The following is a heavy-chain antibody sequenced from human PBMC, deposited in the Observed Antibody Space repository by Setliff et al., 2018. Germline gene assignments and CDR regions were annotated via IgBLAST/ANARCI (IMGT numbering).Heavy chain of an antibody. CDR3: ARAGVLGPNTRWLDS. D-gene: IGHD3-10*01. CDR2: INHSGST. Sequence: SETLSLTCTVYGGSFSNYYWSWIRQPPGKGLEWIGEINHSGSTNYNPSLTSRVTISVDTSKNQFSLKLTSLTAADTAVYYCARAGVLGPNTRWLDSWGQGILVTVSS. V-gene: IGHV4-34*01. J-gene: IGHJ5*01. CDR1: GGSFSNYY.